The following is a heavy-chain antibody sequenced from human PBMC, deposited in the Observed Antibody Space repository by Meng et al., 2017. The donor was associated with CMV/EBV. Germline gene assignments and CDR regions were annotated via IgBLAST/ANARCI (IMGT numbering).Heavy chain of an antibody. Sequence: SGPTLVKPTQTLTLTCTFSGFSLSTSGMCVSWVRQPPGKALEWLALIDWDDDKYYSTSLKTRLTISKDTSKNQVVLTMTNMDPVDTTTYYCARIPASSQYNYYYYYGMDVWGQGTTVTVSS. J-gene: IGHJ6*02. CDR3: ARIPASSQYNYYYYYGMDV. CDR2: IDWDDDK. V-gene: IGHV2-70*20. D-gene: IGHD6-13*01. CDR1: GFSLSTSGMC.